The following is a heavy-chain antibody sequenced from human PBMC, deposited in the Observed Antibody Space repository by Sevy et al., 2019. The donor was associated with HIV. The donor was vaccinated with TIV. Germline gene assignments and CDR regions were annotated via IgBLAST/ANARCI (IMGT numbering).Heavy chain of an antibody. CDR2: IGSSGPG. J-gene: IGHJ4*02. CDR3: ARSRYYFDS. CDR1: GASITSYY. D-gene: IGHD3-9*01. V-gene: IGHV4-4*08. Sequence: SETLSLTCNVSGASITSYYWSWIRQPPGKGLEWVGDIGSSGPGNYNPSLKSRVTLSVDTTKSHFSLKLRSATAVDTAVYYCARSRYYFDSWGQGALVTVSS.